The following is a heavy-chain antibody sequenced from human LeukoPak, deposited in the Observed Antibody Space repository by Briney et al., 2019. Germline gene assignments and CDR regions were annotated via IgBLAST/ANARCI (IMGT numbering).Heavy chain of an antibody. D-gene: IGHD2-2*02. CDR3: ASRGGYCSSTSCYTGFDY. V-gene: IGHV5-51*01. J-gene: IGHJ4*02. CDR2: IYPGDSDT. CDR1: GSIFTSYW. Sequence: GESLKISCKGSGSIFTSYWIGWVRQMPGKGLEWMGIIYPGDSDTRYSPSFQGQVTISADKSISTAYLQWSSLKASDTAMCYCASRGGYCSSTSCYTGFDYWGQGTLVTVSS.